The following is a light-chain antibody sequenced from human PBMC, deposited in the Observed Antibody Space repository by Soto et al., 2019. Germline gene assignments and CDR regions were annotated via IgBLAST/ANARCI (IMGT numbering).Light chain of an antibody. J-gene: IGLJ3*02. Sequence: QSVLTQSSSASASLGSSVNLTCTLSSGHSSYIIAWHQQQPGKAPRYLMKLEGSGSYNKGSGVPDRFSGSSSGADRYLTISNRPFEDEADYYCETWDSNTRVFGGGTKLTVL. CDR2: LEGSGSY. CDR1: SGHSSYI. CDR3: ETWDSNTRV. V-gene: IGLV4-60*02.